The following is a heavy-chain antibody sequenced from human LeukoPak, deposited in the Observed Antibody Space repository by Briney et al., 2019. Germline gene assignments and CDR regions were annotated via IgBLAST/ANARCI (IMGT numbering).Heavy chain of an antibody. V-gene: IGHV1-69*13. Sequence: GASVKVSCKASGGTFSSYAISWVRQAPGQGLEWRGGIIPIFGTANYAQKFQGRVTITADESTSTAYMELSSLRSEDTAVYYCASPGGNSGYDYHDYFDYWGQGTLVTVSS. J-gene: IGHJ4*02. CDR1: GGTFSSYA. D-gene: IGHD5-12*01. CDR2: IIPIFGTA. CDR3: ASPGGNSGYDYHDYFDY.